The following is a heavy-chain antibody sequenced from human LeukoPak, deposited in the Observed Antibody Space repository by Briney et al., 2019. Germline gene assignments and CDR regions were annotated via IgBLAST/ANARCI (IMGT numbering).Heavy chain of an antibody. CDR3: ARAPYSSSQLNFDY. D-gene: IGHD6-13*01. J-gene: IGHJ4*02. CDR1: GGSISTYY. V-gene: IGHV4-59*01. CDR2: IYYTGST. Sequence: KPSETLSLTCTVSGGSISTYYWSWIRQPPGKGLEWIGYIYYTGSTNYNPSLKSRLTISVDTSKNQFFLTLSSVTAADTAVYYCARAPYSSSQLNFDYWGQGTLVTVSS.